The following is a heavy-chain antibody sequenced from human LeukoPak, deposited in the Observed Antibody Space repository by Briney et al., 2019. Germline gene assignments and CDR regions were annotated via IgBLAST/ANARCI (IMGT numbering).Heavy chain of an antibody. J-gene: IGHJ3*02. Sequence: GGSLRLSCAASGFTFSDYHMSWIRQAPGKGLEWVSYISLSSTYTNYADSVKGRFTISRDNAKNLLYLQMNSLRVEDTAVYYCTTERMWERGDAFDIWGQGTMVTVSS. V-gene: IGHV3-11*06. CDR3: TTERMWERGDAFDI. CDR1: GFTFSDYH. D-gene: IGHD1-26*01. CDR2: ISLSSTYT.